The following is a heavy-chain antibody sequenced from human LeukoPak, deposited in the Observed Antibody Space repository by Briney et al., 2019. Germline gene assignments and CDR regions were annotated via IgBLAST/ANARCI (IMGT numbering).Heavy chain of an antibody. CDR2: ISTGSSYI. CDR1: GFTFSTYS. V-gene: IGHV3-21*04. D-gene: IGHD5-24*01. J-gene: IGHJ4*02. CDR3: ASGRDGYNYVWN. Sequence: GGSLRLSCAASGFTFSTYSMNWVRQAPGKGLEWVSSISTGSSYIYYADSVKGRFTISRDNAKNSLYLQMNSLRAEDTAVYYCASGRDGYNYVWNWGQGTLVTVSS.